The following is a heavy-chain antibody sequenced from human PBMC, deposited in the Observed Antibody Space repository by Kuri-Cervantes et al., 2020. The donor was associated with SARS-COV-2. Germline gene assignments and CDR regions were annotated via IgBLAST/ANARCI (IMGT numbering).Heavy chain of an antibody. D-gene: IGHD4-23*01. V-gene: IGHV3-30-3*01. CDR2: ISYDGSNK. Sequence: GESLKISCAASGFTFSSYAMHWVRQAPGKGLEWVAVISYDGSNKYYADSVKGRFTISRDNSKNTLYLQMNSLRAEATAVYYCARDLFGGGGYYYGMDVWGQGTTVTVSS. J-gene: IGHJ6*02. CDR1: GFTFSSYA. CDR3: ARDLFGGGGYYYGMDV.